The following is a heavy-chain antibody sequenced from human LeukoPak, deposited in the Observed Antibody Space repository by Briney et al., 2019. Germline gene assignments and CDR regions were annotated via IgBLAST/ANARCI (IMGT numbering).Heavy chain of an antibody. Sequence: GGSLRLSCAASGFTFDDYTMHWVRQAPGKGLEWVSLISWDGGSTYYADSVKGRFTISRDNSKNSLYLQMNSLRTEDTALYYCAKSMVSVSSHWYFDLWGRGTLSLSPQ. CDR3: AKSMVSVSSHWYFDL. CDR2: ISWDGGST. CDR1: GFTFDDYT. D-gene: IGHD3-10*01. J-gene: IGHJ2*01. V-gene: IGHV3-43*01.